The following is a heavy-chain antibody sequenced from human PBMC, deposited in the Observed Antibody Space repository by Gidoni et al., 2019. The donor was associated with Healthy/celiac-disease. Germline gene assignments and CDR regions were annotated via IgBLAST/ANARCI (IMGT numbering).Heavy chain of an antibody. CDR3: ARDAIPDYATFDY. V-gene: IGHV3-21*01. CDR2: ISSSSSYI. D-gene: IGHD2-21*01. Sequence: EVQLVESGGGLVKPGGSLRLSCAASGFTFSSYSMNWVRQAPGKGLEWVSSISSSSSYIYYANSVKGRLTISRDNAKNSLYLQMNSLRAEDTAVYYCARDAIPDYATFDYWGQGTLVTVSS. CDR1: GFTFSSYS. J-gene: IGHJ4*02.